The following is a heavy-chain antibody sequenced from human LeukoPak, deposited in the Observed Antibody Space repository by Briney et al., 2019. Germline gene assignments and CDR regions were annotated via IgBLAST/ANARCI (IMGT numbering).Heavy chain of an antibody. Sequence: GGSLRLSCAASGFTFSDYWMSWVRQAPGKGLEWLANIKQTGSEEYYVDSVKGRFTITRDNAKNSLYLQVNSLRAEDTAVYYCARDVVSGAPGHDYWGQGTLVTVSS. CDR3: ARDVVSGAPGHDY. D-gene: IGHD3-22*01. CDR2: IKQTGSEE. V-gene: IGHV3-7*03. CDR1: GFTFSDYW. J-gene: IGHJ4*02.